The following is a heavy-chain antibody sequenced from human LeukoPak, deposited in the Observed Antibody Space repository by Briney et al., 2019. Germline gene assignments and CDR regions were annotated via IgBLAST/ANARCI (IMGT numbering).Heavy chain of an antibody. Sequence: GGSLRLSCAASGFTFDDYGMSWVRQAPGKGLEWVSGINWNGGSTGYADSVKGRFTISRDNAKNSLYLQMNSLRAEDTAVYYCAKGVVAATDMDVWGKGTTVTISS. CDR1: GFTFDDYG. D-gene: IGHD2-15*01. CDR2: INWNGGST. CDR3: AKGVVAATDMDV. V-gene: IGHV3-20*04. J-gene: IGHJ6*03.